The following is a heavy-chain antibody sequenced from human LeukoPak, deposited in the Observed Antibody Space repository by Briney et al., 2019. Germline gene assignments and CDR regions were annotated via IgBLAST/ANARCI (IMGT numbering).Heavy chain of an antibody. J-gene: IGHJ6*03. CDR3: ARVVRYCSGGNCYSGGLGYMDV. V-gene: IGHV4-4*02. CDR2: IYHSGST. Sequence: SGTLSLTCAVSGGSISSTNWWSWVHQPPGKGLEWIGEIYHSGSTNYNPSLKSRVTISVDKSKNQFSLKLSSVTAADKAVYYCARVVRYCSGGNCYSGGLGYMDVWGKGTTVTISS. D-gene: IGHD2-15*01. CDR1: GGSISSTNW.